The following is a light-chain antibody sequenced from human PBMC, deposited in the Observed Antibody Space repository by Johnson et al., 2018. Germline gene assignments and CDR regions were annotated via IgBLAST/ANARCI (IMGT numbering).Light chain of an antibody. CDR2: ENN. J-gene: IGLJ1*01. Sequence: QSVFTQPPSVSAAPGQKVTISCSGSSSNIGNNYVSWYQQLPGTAPKLLIYENNKRPSGIPDRFSGSKSGTSATLGITGLQTGDEADYYCGTWDSSLSAGNVFGTGTKVTV. CDR3: GTWDSSLSAGNV. CDR1: SSNIGNNY. V-gene: IGLV1-51*02.